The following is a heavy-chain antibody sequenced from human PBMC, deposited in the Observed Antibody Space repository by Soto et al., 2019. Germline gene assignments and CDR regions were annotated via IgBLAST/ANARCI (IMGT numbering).Heavy chain of an antibody. CDR1: GYIFTDLA. D-gene: IGHD3-22*01. CDR3: VGGYDY. Sequence: GASVKVSCKTSGYIFTDLAMNWVRQAPGQGLEWMGWINTNTGDPTYAQVFTGRFVFSLDTSVSTAYLQIYSLRAEDSAVYYCVGGYDYWGQGTLVTVS. CDR2: INTNTGDP. V-gene: IGHV7-4-1*01. J-gene: IGHJ4*02.